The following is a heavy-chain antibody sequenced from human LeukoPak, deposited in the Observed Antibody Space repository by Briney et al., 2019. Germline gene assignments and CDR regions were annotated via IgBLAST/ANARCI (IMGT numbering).Heavy chain of an antibody. CDR2: IYWDDDK. CDR1: GFSLSTSGVG. CDR3: AHEGSGGYSYGYFWFDP. D-gene: IGHD5-18*01. J-gene: IGHJ5*02. Sequence: SGPTLVKPTQTLTLTCTFSGFSLSTSGVGVGWIRQPPGKALEWLALIYWDDDKRYSPSLKSRLTITKDTSKNQVVLTMTNMDPVDTATYYCAHEGSGGYSYGYFWFDPWGQGTLVTVSS. V-gene: IGHV2-5*02.